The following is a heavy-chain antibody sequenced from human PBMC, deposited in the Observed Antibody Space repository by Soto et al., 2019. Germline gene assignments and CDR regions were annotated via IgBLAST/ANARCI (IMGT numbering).Heavy chain of an antibody. CDR1: GFTFSSYW. CDR3: ARGLKVTYYYYGMDV. V-gene: IGHV3-74*01. CDR2: INSDGSST. D-gene: IGHD3-16*01. Sequence: GGSLRLSCAASGFTFSSYWMHWVRQAPGKGLVWVSRINSDGSSTSYADSVKGRFTISRDNAKNTLYLQMNSLRAEDTAVYYCARGLKVTYYYYGMDVWGQGTTVTVSS. J-gene: IGHJ6*02.